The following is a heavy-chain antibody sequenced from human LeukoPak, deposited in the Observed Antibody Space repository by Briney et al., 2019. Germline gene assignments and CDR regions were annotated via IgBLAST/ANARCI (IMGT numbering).Heavy chain of an antibody. J-gene: IGHJ4*02. CDR3: TRDYWDYGDYFSDF. V-gene: IGHV3-7*01. Sequence: PGGSLSLSYAASGSTFSSYWMSWGRPAPGKGLEWVANIRQLGNEKYYVDSVKGRFTISRDNAKNSLYLQMNSLRAEDTAVYYCTRDYWDYGDYFSDFWGPGTQVTVSS. CDR1: GSTFSSYW. CDR2: IRQLGNEK. D-gene: IGHD4-17*01.